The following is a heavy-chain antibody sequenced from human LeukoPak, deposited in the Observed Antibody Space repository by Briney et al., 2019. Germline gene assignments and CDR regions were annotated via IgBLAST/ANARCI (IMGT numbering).Heavy chain of an antibody. Sequence: GESLKISCKGSGYSFTSYWISWVRQMPGKGLECMGIIYPGDSDARYRPSFQGQVTISADKSINTVYLQWSSLKASDSAMYYCARQGGGNSYTYDYWGQGTLVTVSS. V-gene: IGHV5-51*01. CDR2: IYPGDSDA. D-gene: IGHD3-16*01. CDR3: ARQGGGNSYTYDY. J-gene: IGHJ4*02. CDR1: GYSFTSYW.